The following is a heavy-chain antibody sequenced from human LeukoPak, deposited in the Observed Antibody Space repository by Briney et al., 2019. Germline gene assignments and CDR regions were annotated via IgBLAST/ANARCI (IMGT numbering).Heavy chain of an antibody. CDR2: INSDGFSI. CDR3: AKGAGYSSNWNFDY. J-gene: IGHJ4*02. CDR1: GITFSSYW. Sequence: GGSLRLSCAASGITFSSYWMHWVRQAPGKGLVWVSRINSDGFSITYADSVKGRFTISRDNSKNTLYLQMNSLRLEDTAGYYCAKGAGYSSNWNFDYWGQGTLVTVSS. D-gene: IGHD6-13*01. V-gene: IGHV3-74*01.